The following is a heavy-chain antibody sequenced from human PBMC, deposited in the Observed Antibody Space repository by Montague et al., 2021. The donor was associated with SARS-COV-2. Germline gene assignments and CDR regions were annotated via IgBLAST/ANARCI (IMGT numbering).Heavy chain of an antibody. CDR1: DDSITSSTYY. Sequence: SETLSLTCAVSDDSITSSTYYWVWIRQPPGKGLEWIGSFYYTGSTYYNPSLKSRVTMSVDTSKKHFSLNLNSVTAADTAVYYCARGRSGFFNPLDYWGQGTLVTVSS. CDR3: ARGRSGFFNPLDY. D-gene: IGHD3-3*01. J-gene: IGHJ4*02. CDR2: FYYTGST. V-gene: IGHV4-39*02.